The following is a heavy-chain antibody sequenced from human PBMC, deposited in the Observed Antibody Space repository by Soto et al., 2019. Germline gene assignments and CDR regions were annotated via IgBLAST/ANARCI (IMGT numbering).Heavy chain of an antibody. J-gene: IGHJ5*02. CDR2: IWYDGSNK. D-gene: IGHD3-10*01. CDR3: ARDRFYYYGSGSQNWFDP. V-gene: IGHV3-33*08. Sequence: LRLSCAASELPFTDYSMHWVRQTADKGLEWVAVIWYDGSNKYYADSVKGRFTISRDNSKNTLYLQMNSLRAEDTAVYYCARDRFYYYGSGSQNWFDPWGQGTLVTVSS. CDR1: ELPFTDYS.